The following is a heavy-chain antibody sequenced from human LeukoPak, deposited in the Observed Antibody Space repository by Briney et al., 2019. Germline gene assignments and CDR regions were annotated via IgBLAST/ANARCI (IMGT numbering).Heavy chain of an antibody. J-gene: IGHJ4*02. CDR2: ISSSSSYT. Sequence: GGSLRLSCAASGFIFSDYYMSWIRQAPGKGLEWVSYISSSSSYTNYADSVKGRFTISRDNAKNSLYLQMNSLRAEDTAVYYCARRFNSNWSLDYWGQGTLVTVSS. D-gene: IGHD6-13*01. V-gene: IGHV3-11*03. CDR1: GFIFSDYY. CDR3: ARRFNSNWSLDY.